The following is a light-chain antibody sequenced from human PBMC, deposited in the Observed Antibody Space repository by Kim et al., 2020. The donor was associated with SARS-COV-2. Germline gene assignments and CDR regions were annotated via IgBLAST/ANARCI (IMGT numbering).Light chain of an antibody. Sequence: SYELTQPPSVSVSPGQTASITCSGDKLGDKYACWYQQKPGQSPVLVIYQDSKRPSGIPERFSRSNSGNTATLTISGTQAMDEADYYCQSCDSSTAWVFGG. CDR3: QSCDSSTAWV. CDR1: KLGDKY. J-gene: IGLJ3*02. V-gene: IGLV3-1*01. CDR2: QDS.